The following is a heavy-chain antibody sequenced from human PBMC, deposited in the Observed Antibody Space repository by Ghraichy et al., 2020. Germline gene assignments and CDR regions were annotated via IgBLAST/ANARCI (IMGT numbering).Heavy chain of an antibody. D-gene: IGHD3-22*01. J-gene: IGHJ4*02. CDR3: AGDHYDGSGYYYFDY. CDR2: IYDSGST. CDR1: GGSISTYY. Sequence: SENLSLTCTVSGGSISTYYWSWIRQPPGKGLEWIGYIYDSGSTKYNPSLKSRVTISVDTSKSQFSLRLTSVTAADTAVYYCAGDHYDGSGYYYFDYWGQGTLVTVSS. V-gene: IGHV4-59*01.